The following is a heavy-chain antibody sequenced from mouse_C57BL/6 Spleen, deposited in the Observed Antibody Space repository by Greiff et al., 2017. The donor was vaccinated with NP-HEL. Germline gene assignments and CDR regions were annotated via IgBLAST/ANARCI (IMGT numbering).Heavy chain of an antibody. Sequence: QVQLQQSGPELVKPGASVKISCKASGYTFTDYYINWVKQRPGQGLEWIGWIFPGSGSTYYNEKFKGKATLTVDKSSSTAYMLLSSLTSEDSAVYFCAREGWGNYVGPWFAYWGQGTLVTVSA. D-gene: IGHD2-1*01. V-gene: IGHV1-75*01. CDR1: GYTFTDYY. J-gene: IGHJ3*01. CDR2: IFPGSGST. CDR3: AREGWGNYVGPWFAY.